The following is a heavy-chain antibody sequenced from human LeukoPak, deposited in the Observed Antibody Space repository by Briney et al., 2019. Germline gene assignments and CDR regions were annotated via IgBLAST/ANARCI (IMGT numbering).Heavy chain of an antibody. CDR3: ARDQSGSGWYN. CDR1: GFTFSTYW. D-gene: IGHD6-19*01. J-gene: IGHJ4*02. CDR2: INQDGSEK. V-gene: IGHV3-7*04. Sequence: GGSLRLSCAASGFTFSTYWMSWVRQAPGKGLEWVANINQDGSEKHYMDSVKGRFTISRDNAKNSLYLQMNSLRAEDTAVYYCARDQSGSGWYNWGQGTLVTVSS.